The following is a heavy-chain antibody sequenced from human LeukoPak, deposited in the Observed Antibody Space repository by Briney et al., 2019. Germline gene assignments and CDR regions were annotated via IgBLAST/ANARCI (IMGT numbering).Heavy chain of an antibody. CDR2: IYYSGST. Sequence: SETLSLTCTVSCGSISSSSYYWGWIRQPPGKGLEWIGSIYYSGSTYYNPSLKSRVTISVDTSKNQFSLKLSSVTAADTAVYYCAREGYYDSSGYYYYYHYYMDVWGKGTTVTVSS. D-gene: IGHD3-22*01. CDR1: CGSISSSSYY. J-gene: IGHJ6*03. V-gene: IGHV4-39*07. CDR3: AREGYYDSSGYYYYYHYYMDV.